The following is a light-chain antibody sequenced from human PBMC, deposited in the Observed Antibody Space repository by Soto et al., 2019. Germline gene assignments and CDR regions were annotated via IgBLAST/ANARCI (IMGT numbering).Light chain of an antibody. Sequence: IHLTHTPSTFCASLGDDVTITCRASQTISRWLAWYQQKPGRAPKLLIYDASTLESGVPSRFSGSGSETEFTLTISRLQPDDFATYFCHSRAFGQGTRLEIK. CDR2: DAS. V-gene: IGKV1-5*01. J-gene: IGKJ5*01. CDR1: QTISRW. CDR3: HSRA.